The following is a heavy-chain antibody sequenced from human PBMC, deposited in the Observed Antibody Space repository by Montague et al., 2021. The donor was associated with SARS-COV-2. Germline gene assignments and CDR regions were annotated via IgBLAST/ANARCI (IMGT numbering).Heavy chain of an antibody. CDR1: GASISSGSYY. D-gene: IGHD3-10*01. Sequence: SETLSLTCSVSGASISSGSYYWAWIRQTPGKGLEWIVSLFSSGTTSYNPSFRRRVTVSEDTSKNQVSLTVNSVSAADTAVYFCVRQIFASGSVRWYDPWGPGTRVFVSS. CDR2: LFSSGTT. CDR3: VRQIFASGSVRWYDP. V-gene: IGHV4-39*01. J-gene: IGHJ5*02.